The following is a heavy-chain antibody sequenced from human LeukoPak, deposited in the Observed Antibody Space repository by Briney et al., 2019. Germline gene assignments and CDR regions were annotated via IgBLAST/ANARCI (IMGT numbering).Heavy chain of an antibody. D-gene: IGHD6-13*01. CDR2: LSWNSGSI. CDR1: GFTFDDYA. J-gene: IGHJ4*02. Sequence: GGSLRLSCAASGFTFDDYAMHWVRQAPGKGLEWVSGLSWNSGSIGYADSVKSGFTISRDNATNSLYLQINSLRAEDMALYYCAKDYGIAAAGGFDYWGQGTLVTVSS. V-gene: IGHV3-9*03. CDR3: AKDYGIAAAGGFDY.